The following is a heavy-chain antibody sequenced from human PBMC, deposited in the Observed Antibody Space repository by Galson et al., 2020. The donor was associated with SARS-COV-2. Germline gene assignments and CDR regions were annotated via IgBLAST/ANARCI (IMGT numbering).Heavy chain of an antibody. CDR3: ARDLGPYALDI. CDR2: IYSGGST. CDR1: GFTVSSNY. Sequence: TGGSLRLSCAASGFTVSSNYMSWVRQAPGKGLEWVSAIYSGGSTYYADSGKGRFTISRDNSKNTLYLQMNSLRAEDTAVYYCARDLGPYALDIWGQGTMVTVSS. J-gene: IGHJ3*02. D-gene: IGHD7-27*01. V-gene: IGHV3-66*01.